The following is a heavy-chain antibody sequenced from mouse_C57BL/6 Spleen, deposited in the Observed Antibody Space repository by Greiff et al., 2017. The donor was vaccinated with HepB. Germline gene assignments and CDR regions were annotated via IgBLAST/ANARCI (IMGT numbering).Heavy chain of an antibody. CDR2: IYPGSGST. CDR1: GYTFTSYW. V-gene: IGHV1-55*01. Sequence: VQLQQPGAELVKPGASVKMSCKASGYTFTSYWITWVKQRPGQGLEWIGDIYPGSGSTNYNEKFKSKATLTVDTSSSTAYMKLSSLTSEDSAVYYCAIYDGYYYAMDYWGQGTSVTVSS. J-gene: IGHJ4*01. CDR3: AIYDGYYYAMDY. D-gene: IGHD2-3*01.